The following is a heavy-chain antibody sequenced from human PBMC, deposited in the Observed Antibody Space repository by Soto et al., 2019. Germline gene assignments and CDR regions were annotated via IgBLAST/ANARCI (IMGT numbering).Heavy chain of an antibody. CDR1: GYTFTRYY. CDR2: INRSGGST. J-gene: IGHJ6*02. V-gene: IGHV1-46*01. CDR3: ARCAVARPGQYYYYYYGMHV. Sequence: ASVKVSCKASGYTFTRYYMHWVRQAPGQGLEWMGIINRSGGSTSYGQKFQGKVTMTRDSSTSTVYMEMSSLRSEDTAVYYCARCAVARPGQYYYYYYGMHVWGQGTTVNVSS. D-gene: IGHD6-6*01.